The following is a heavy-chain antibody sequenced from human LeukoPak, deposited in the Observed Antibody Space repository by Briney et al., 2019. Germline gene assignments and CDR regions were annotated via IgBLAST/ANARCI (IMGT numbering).Heavy chain of an antibody. CDR3: ARQAAGYSSGWYQFHFDY. CDR2: FNTYTGNT. Sequence: GASVKVSCKPSDYTFTSYGISWGRQAPGQGLEWRGWFNTYTGNTNYAQKLQGRVTMTTDTSTSTAYMELRSLRSDDAAVYYCARQAAGYSSGWYQFHFDYWSQGTLVTVSS. D-gene: IGHD6-19*01. J-gene: IGHJ4*02. V-gene: IGHV1-18*04. CDR1: DYTFTSYG.